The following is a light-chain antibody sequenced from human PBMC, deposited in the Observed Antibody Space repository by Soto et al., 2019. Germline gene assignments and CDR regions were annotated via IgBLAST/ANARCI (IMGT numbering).Light chain of an antibody. J-gene: IGKJ1*01. Sequence: EIVLAQSPATLSLSPGEIATLSFSASQSVSIYLAWYQQKPGQAPRLLIYDASSRATGIPDRFSGSGSGTDFTLTISRLEPEDFAVYYCQQYGPIPWTFGQGTKVDIK. CDR2: DAS. CDR3: QQYGPIPWT. V-gene: IGKV3-11*01. CDR1: QSVSIY.